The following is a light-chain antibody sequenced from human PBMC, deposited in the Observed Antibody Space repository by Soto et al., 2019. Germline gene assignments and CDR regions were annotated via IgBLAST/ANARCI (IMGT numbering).Light chain of an antibody. Sequence: QSALTQPASVSGSPGQSITISCTGTSSDVGSYNFVSWYQQHPGKAPKLMIYEGSKRPSRVSNRFSGSKSGNTASLTISGLQAEDEADYYCCSYAGDSAWVFGGGTKLTVL. J-gene: IGLJ3*02. V-gene: IGLV2-23*01. CDR2: EGS. CDR1: SSDVGSYNF. CDR3: CSYAGDSAWV.